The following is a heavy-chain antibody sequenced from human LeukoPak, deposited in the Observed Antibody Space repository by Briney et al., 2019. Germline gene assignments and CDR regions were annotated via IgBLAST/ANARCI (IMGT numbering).Heavy chain of an antibody. V-gene: IGHV4-39*07. CDR2: IYYSGST. Sequence: PSETLSFTCTVSGGSISSSSYYWGWIRQPPGKGLEWIGSIYYSGSTYYNPSLKSRVTISVDTSKNQFSLKLSSVTAADTAVYYCARESRGYYYGSGSYRWFDPWGQGTLVTVSS. D-gene: IGHD3-10*01. CDR1: GGSISSSSYY. J-gene: IGHJ5*02. CDR3: ARESRGYYYGSGSYRWFDP.